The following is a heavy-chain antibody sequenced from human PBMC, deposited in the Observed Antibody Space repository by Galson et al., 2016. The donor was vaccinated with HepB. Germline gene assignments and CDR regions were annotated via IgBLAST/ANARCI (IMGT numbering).Heavy chain of an antibody. V-gene: IGHV4-39*01. CDR3: ERQEFLTNCNFDC. Sequence: SETLSLTCTVSGDSISSSSYYWGWIRQPPGKGLELIGSIYYTGSTYYKPSLKSRVTISVDTSKNQFSLKLTSVPAADTAVYYCERQEFLTNCNFDCWGQGTLVTVSS. CDR1: GDSISSSSYY. D-gene: IGHD2/OR15-2a*01. CDR2: IYYTGST. J-gene: IGHJ4*02.